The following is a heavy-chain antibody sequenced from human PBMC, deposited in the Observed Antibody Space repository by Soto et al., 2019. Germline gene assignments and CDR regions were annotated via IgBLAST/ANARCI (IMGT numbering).Heavy chain of an antibody. CDR2: INSGGGSA. Sequence: GASVKVSCKASGYTFTSYYIHWVRQAPGQGLEWMGIINSGGGSASYAQKFQGRVTMTRDTSTSTVYMELSSLRSEDTAVYYCARDLAGLTTVLYFYGMDVWGQGTTVTVSS. CDR3: ARDLAGLTTVLYFYGMDV. CDR1: GYTFTSYY. D-gene: IGHD4-4*01. V-gene: IGHV1-46*01. J-gene: IGHJ6*02.